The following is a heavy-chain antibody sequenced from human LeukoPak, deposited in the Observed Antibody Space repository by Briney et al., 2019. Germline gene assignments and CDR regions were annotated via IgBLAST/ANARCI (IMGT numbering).Heavy chain of an antibody. Sequence: SETLSLTCAVYGGSFSSYYWSWIRQPPGKGLEWIGEINHSGSTNYNPSLKSRVTISVDTSKNQFSLKLSSVTAADTAVYYCARIKGSYRYYFDYWGQGTLVTVSS. CDR2: INHSGST. CDR3: ARIKGSYRYYFDY. D-gene: IGHD3-16*02. CDR1: GGSFSSYY. V-gene: IGHV4-34*01. J-gene: IGHJ4*02.